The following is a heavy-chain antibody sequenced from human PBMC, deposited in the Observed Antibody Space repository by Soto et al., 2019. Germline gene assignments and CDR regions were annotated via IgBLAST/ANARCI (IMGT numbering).Heavy chain of an antibody. Sequence: PGGSLRLSCAASGFTFDDYAMHWVRQAPGKGLEWVSGISWNSGSIGYADSMKGRFTISRDNAKNSLYLQMNSLRAEDTALYYCAKDVSYYYYYMDVWGKGTTVTVSS. D-gene: IGHD3-16*02. CDR1: GFTFDDYA. CDR2: ISWNSGSI. CDR3: AKDVSYYYYYMDV. J-gene: IGHJ6*03. V-gene: IGHV3-9*01.